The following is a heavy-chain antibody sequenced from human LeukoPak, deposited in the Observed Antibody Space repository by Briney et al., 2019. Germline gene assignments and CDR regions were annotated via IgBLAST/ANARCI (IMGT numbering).Heavy chain of an antibody. V-gene: IGHV3-21*01. CDR2: ISSSSSYI. D-gene: IGHD3-22*01. CDR1: GFTFSSYS. J-gene: IGHJ4*02. CDR3: ARDNYYDRAYYFDY. Sequence: GRSLRLSCAASGFTFSSYSMNWVRHAPGKRLEWVSSISSSSSYIYYADSVKGRFTISRDNAKNSLYLQMNSLRAEDTAVYYCARDNYYDRAYYFDYWGQGTLVTVSS.